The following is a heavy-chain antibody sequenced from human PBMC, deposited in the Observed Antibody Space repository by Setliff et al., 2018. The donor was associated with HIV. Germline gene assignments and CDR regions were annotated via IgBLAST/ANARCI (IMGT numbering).Heavy chain of an antibody. D-gene: IGHD1-26*01. CDR2: IKSDGSVI. V-gene: IGHV3-74*01. CDR3: VREERAADSGSYYSSRWFDR. J-gene: IGHJ5*02. Sequence: PGGSLRLSCAGSGLNFNNYRMHWVRQAPGKGLVWVSHIKSDGSVIQYADSVKGRFTISRDNSKNTLDLQMSSLEAEDTAVYYCVREERAADSGSYYSSRWFDRWGQGTLVTVSS. CDR1: GLNFNNYR.